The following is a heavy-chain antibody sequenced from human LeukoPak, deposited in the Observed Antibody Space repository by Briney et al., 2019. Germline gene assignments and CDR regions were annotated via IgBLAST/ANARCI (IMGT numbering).Heavy chain of an antibody. CDR2: ITNGGSTV. D-gene: IGHD3-9*01. CDR3: ARSIGLTGGGVDV. CDR1: GFTFSDYN. V-gene: IGHV3-11*01. Sequence: GGSLRLSCAASGFTFSDYNMNWVRQAPGKGLEWVSYITNGGSTVHHADSVKGRFTISRDNAKKTLYLQMNSLRAEDTAVYYCARSIGLTGGGVDVWGQGTTVTVSS. J-gene: IGHJ6*02.